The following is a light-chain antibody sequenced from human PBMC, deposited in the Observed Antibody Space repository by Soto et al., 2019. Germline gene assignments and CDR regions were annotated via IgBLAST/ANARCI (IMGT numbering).Light chain of an antibody. CDR3: CSYAGSGTPYV. CDR2: EVT. J-gene: IGLJ1*01. Sequence: QSVLTQPASVSGSPGQSITISCTGTSNDVGRYNFVSWCQQHPGKAPKLIIYEVTKRPSGFSNRFSASKSGNTASLTISGLQAEDEADYYCCSYAGSGTPYVFGTGTKVTVL. CDR1: SNDVGRYNF. V-gene: IGLV2-23*02.